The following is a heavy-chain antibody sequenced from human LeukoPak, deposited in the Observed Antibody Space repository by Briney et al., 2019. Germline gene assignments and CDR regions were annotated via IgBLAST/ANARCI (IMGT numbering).Heavy chain of an antibody. CDR3: ASGSYFYYYYGMDV. CDR1: GFTVSSNY. J-gene: IGHJ6*02. D-gene: IGHD1-26*01. CDR2: IYSGGST. Sequence: GGSLRLSCAASGFTVSSNYMSWVRQAPGKGLEWVSVIYSGGSTYYADSVKGRFTISRDNSKNTLYLQMNSLRAEDMAVYYCASGSYFYYYYGMDVWGQGTTVTVSS. V-gene: IGHV3-53*01.